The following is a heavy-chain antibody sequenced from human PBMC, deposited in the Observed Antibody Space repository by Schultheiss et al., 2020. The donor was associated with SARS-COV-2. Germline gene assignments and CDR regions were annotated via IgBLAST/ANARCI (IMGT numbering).Heavy chain of an antibody. V-gene: IGHV3-7*01. D-gene: IGHD3-10*02. J-gene: IGHJ5*02. CDR1: GFTFSSYS. Sequence: GGSLRLSCAASGFTFSSYSMNWVRQAPGKGLEWVANIKQDGSEKYYVDSVKGRFTISRDNAKNSLYLQMNSLRAEDTAVYYCAREYYVLNWFDPWGQGTLVTVSS. CDR3: AREYYVLNWFDP. CDR2: IKQDGSEK.